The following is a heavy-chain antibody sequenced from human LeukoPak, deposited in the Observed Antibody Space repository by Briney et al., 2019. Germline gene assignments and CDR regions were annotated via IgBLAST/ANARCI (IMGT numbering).Heavy chain of an antibody. CDR2: IKQDGSEK. Sequence: GGSLRLSCAASGFTFSSYGMSWVRQAPGKGLEWVANIKQDGSEKYYVDSVKGRFTISRDNAKNSLYLQMNSLRAEDTAVYYCARAYDCSSTSCYEGHYYYYYMDVWGKGTTVTISS. V-gene: IGHV3-7*01. J-gene: IGHJ6*03. CDR1: GFTFSSYG. CDR3: ARAYDCSSTSCYEGHYYYYYMDV. D-gene: IGHD2-2*01.